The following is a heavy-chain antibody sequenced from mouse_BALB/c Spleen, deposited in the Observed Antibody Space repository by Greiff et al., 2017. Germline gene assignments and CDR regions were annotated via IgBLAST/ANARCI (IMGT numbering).Heavy chain of an antibody. D-gene: IGHD2-3*01. J-gene: IGHJ2*01. CDR3: ARDSDGYYFDY. V-gene: IGHV2-9*02. Sequence: QVQLKESGPGLVAPSQSLSITCTVSGFSLTSYGVHWVRQPPGKGLEWLGVIWAGGSTNYNSALMSRLSISKDNSKSQVFLKMNSLQTDDTAMYYCARDSDGYYFDYWGQGTTLTVSS. CDR1: GFSLTSYG. CDR2: IWAGGST.